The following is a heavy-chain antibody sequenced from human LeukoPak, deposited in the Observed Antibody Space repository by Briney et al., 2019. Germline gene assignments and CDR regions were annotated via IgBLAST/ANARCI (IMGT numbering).Heavy chain of an antibody. J-gene: IGHJ4*02. D-gene: IGHD6-13*01. CDR2: INDSGSP. CDR1: GEPLSRYH. CDR3: ASSPSQLVSFDY. V-gene: IGHV4-34*01. Sequence: TSETLSLTCAVYGEPLSRYHWRWAPQTPGKGLELIGEINDSGSPHNNPSLESRVTISVDTSNNQFSLRLGSVTAADTAVYYCASSPSQLVSFDYWGQGILVTVSS.